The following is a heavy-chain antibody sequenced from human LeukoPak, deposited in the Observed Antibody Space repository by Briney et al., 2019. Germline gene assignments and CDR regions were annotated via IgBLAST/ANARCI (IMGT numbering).Heavy chain of an antibody. CDR3: ARDLGFGSGSYGSFDY. Sequence: PSQSLSLTCTVSGGSISSGNYYWSWIRQPVGKGLEWIGRIYTSGSTNYNPSLKSRVTISVDTSKNQFSLKLSSVTAADTAVYYCARDLGFGSGSYGSFDYWGQGTLVTVSS. CDR2: IYTSGST. D-gene: IGHD3-10*01. V-gene: IGHV4-61*02. CDR1: GGSISSGNYY. J-gene: IGHJ4*02.